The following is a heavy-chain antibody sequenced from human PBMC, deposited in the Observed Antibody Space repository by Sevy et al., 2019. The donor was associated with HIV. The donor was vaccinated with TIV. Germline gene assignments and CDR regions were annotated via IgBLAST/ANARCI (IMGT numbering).Heavy chain of an antibody. D-gene: IGHD3-3*01. CDR3: ATFSVGY. V-gene: IGHV3-7*01. CDR2: INQDGNEK. Sequence: GGSLRLSCAASGFTFSDSWMHWVRQAPGKGLEWVANINQDGNEKYYVDSMKSRFTISRENAKNSQYLQMNSLRDDDTAVYYCATFSVGYWGQGTLVTVSS. J-gene: IGHJ4*02. CDR1: GFTFSDSW.